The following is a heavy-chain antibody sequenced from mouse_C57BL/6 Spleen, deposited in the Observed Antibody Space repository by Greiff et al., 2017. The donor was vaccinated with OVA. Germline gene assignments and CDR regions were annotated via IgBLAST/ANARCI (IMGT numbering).Heavy chain of an antibody. J-gene: IGHJ2*01. CDR2: IRNKANGYTT. CDR1: GFTFTDYY. CDR3: ARYCYGSSYDYFDY. D-gene: IGHD1-1*01. V-gene: IGHV7-3*01. Sequence: EVKLVESGGGLVQPGGSLSLSCAASGFTFTDYYMSWVRQPPGKALEWLGFIRNKANGYTTEYSAYVKGRFTISRDNSQSILYLQMNALRAEDSATYYCARYCYGSSYDYFDYWGKGTTLTVSS.